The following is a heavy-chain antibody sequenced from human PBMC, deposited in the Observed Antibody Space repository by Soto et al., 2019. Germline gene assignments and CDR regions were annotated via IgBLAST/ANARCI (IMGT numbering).Heavy chain of an antibody. CDR2: ISGSGGST. J-gene: IGHJ6*02. V-gene: IGHV3-23*01. D-gene: IGHD6-19*01. CDR1: GFTFSSYA. CDR3: ASETPDSSGYYYYGMDV. Sequence: PGGSLRLSCAASGFTFSSYAMSWVRQAPGKGLEWVSAISGSGGSTYYADSVKGRFTISRDNSKNTLYLQMNSLRAEDTAVYYCASETPDSSGYYYYGMDVWGQGTTVTVSS.